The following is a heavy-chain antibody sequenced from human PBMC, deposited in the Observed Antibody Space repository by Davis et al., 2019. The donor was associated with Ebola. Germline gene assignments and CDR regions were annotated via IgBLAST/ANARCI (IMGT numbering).Heavy chain of an antibody. Sequence: MPGGSLRLSCAVYGGSFSGYYWSWIRQPPGKGLEWIGEINHSGSTNYNPSLKSRVTISVDTSKNQFSLKLSSVTAADTAVYYCARLEYYDSSGYLFDYWGQGTLVTVSS. CDR1: GGSFSGYY. J-gene: IGHJ4*02. D-gene: IGHD3-22*01. CDR2: INHSGST. V-gene: IGHV4-34*01. CDR3: ARLEYYDSSGYLFDY.